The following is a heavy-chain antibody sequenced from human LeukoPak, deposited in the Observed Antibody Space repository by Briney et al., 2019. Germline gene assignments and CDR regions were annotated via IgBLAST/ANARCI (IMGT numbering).Heavy chain of an antibody. Sequence: GGSLRLSCAASGFTLNNAWMSWVRQAPGKWLEWLGRIKRETDGGTIDYAAPVKGRFTISRDDSRNTLYLQMDSLKIEDTAVYYCTTDRYYDNSELQFQHWGQGTLVTVSS. CDR3: TTDRYYDNSELQFQH. J-gene: IGHJ1*01. CDR2: IKRETDGGTI. V-gene: IGHV3-15*01. D-gene: IGHD3-22*01. CDR1: GFTLNNAW.